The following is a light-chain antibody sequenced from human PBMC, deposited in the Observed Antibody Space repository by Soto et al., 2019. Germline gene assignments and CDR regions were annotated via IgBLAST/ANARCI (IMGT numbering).Light chain of an antibody. CDR2: GAS. CDR1: HSVSGSY. V-gene: IGKV3-20*01. J-gene: IGKJ3*01. Sequence: EVVLTQSPGTLSLSPGERATLSCRASHSVSGSYLTWYQQKPGQAPRLLIYGASSRATGIPDRFSGSGSGTDFTLTISRPEPEDFAVYYCQYYGSSVFTFGPGTKVDIK. CDR3: QYYGSSVFT.